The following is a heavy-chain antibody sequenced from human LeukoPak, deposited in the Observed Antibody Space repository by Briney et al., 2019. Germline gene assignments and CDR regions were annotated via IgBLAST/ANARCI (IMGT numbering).Heavy chain of an antibody. D-gene: IGHD4/OR15-4a*01. J-gene: IGHJ6*02. CDR1: GGTFSSYA. CDR2: IIPIFGTA. V-gene: IGHV1-69*13. Sequence: SVKVSCKASGGTFSSYAISWVRQAPGQGLEWMGGIIPIFGTANYAQKFQGRVTITADGSTSTAYMELSSLRSEDTAVYYCARVPPPLLVRYYYYGMDVWGQGTTVTVSS. CDR3: ARVPPPLLVRYYYYGMDV.